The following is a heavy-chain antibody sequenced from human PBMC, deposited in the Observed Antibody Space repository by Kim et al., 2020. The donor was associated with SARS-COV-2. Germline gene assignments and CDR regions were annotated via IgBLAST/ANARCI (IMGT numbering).Heavy chain of an antibody. CDR2: IWYDGSNK. CDR3: AKEGGLEFYYYYAMDV. V-gene: IGHV3-33*06. D-gene: IGHD2-15*01. CDR1: GFTFSSYG. Sequence: GGSLRLSCAASGFTFSSYGMHWVRQAPGKGLEWVAVIWYDGSNKYYADSVKGRFTISRDNSKNTLYLQMNSLRAEDTAVYYCAKEGGLEFYYYYAMDVWGKDATVTVSS. J-gene: IGHJ6*04.